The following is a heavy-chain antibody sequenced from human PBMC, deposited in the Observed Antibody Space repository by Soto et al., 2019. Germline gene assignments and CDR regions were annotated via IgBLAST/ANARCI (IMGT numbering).Heavy chain of an antibody. CDR3: AKDIVAVTYYYYGMDV. J-gene: IGHJ6*02. D-gene: IGHD6-19*01. CDR2: ISYDGSNK. V-gene: IGHV3-30*18. Sequence: GGSLRLSCAASGFTFSSYGMHWVRQAPGKGLEWVAVISYDGSNKYYADSVKGRFTISRDNSKNTLYLQMNSLRAEDTAVYYCAKDIVAVTYYYYGMDVWGQGTTVTVSS. CDR1: GFTFSSYG.